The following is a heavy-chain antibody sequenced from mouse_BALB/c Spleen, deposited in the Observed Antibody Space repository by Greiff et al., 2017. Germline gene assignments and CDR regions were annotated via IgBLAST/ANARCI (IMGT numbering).Heavy chain of an antibody. Sequence: QVQLKESGAELMKPGASVKISCKATGYTFSSYWIEWVKQRPGHSLEWIGEILPGSGSTNYNEKFKGKATFTADTSSNTAYMQLSSLTSEDSAVYYCARKMRYPYAMDYWGQGTSVTVSS. CDR2: ILPGSGST. J-gene: IGHJ4*01. V-gene: IGHV1-9*01. D-gene: IGHD2-14*01. CDR1: GYTFSSYW. CDR3: ARKMRYPYAMDY.